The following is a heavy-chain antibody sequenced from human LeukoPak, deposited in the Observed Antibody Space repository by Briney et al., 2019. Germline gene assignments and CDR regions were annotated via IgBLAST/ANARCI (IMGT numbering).Heavy chain of an antibody. Sequence: TGGSLRLSCAASGFTFSSYGMSWVRQAPGKGLEWVGFIRSKAYGGTTEYAASVKGRFTISRDDSKSIAYLQMNSLKTEDTAVYYCTRDHSGYETETSINYYYYMDVWGKGTTVTVSS. CDR2: IRSKAYGGTT. J-gene: IGHJ6*03. D-gene: IGHD5-12*01. CDR3: TRDHSGYETETSINYYYYMDV. CDR1: GFTFSSYG. V-gene: IGHV3-49*04.